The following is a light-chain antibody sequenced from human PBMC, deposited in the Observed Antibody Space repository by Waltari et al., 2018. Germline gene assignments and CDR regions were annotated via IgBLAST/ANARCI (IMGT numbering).Light chain of an antibody. Sequence: AVQLTQSPSSLSASVGDRVTIPCRASQAISSALAWYQQKPGKAPNLLIYDASNLESGVPSRFSGSGSGTDFTLTISSLQPEDFATYYCLQLSDDPRTFGQGTKVEIK. CDR3: LQLSDDPRT. CDR2: DAS. CDR1: QAISSA. V-gene: IGKV1D-13*01. J-gene: IGKJ1*01.